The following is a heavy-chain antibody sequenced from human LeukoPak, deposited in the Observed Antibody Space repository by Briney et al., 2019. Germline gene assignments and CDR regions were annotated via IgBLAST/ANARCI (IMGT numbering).Heavy chain of an antibody. V-gene: IGHV4-59*01. CDR2: IYYSGST. D-gene: IGHD1-26*01. Sequence: SETLSLTCTVSGGSISSYYWSWIRQPPGKGLEWIGYIYYSGSTNYNPSLKSRVTISVDTSKNQFSLKLSSVTAADTAVYYCATHPSGRSPFDLWGRGTLVTVSS. J-gene: IGHJ2*01. CDR1: GGSISSYY. CDR3: ATHPSGRSPFDL.